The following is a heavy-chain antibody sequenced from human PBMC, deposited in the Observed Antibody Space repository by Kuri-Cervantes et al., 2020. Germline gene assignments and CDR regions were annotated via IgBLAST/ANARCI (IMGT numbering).Heavy chain of an antibody. D-gene: IGHD2-2*01. CDR3: ATLSDMYQLLLDY. CDR1: GFTFRNAW. Sequence: GESLKISCAASGFTFRNAWLDWVRQAPGKGLEWVSYISSSSSTIYYADSVKGRFTISRDNAKNSLYLQMNSLRDEDTAVYYCATLSDMYQLLLDYWGQGTLVTVSS. CDR2: ISSSSSTI. V-gene: IGHV3-48*02. J-gene: IGHJ4*02.